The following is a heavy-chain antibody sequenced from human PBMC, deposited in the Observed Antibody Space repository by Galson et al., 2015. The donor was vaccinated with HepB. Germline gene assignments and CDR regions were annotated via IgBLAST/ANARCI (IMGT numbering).Heavy chain of an antibody. D-gene: IGHD1-26*01. CDR3: ARVPDTGSTWQYWFDS. CDR2: FSYSGDI. CDR1: GDSIRNYY. Sequence: ETLSLTCTVSGDSIRNYYWNWIRQSPGQGLEWIGYFSYSGDIMYNPSLKSRVTMSVDTSRNQFSLQLRSVTAADTALYYCARVPDTGSTWQYWFDSWGQGTLVTVSS. V-gene: IGHV4-59*01. J-gene: IGHJ5*01.